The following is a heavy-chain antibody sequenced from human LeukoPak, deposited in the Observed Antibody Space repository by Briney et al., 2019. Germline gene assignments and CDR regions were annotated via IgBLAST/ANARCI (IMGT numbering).Heavy chain of an antibody. D-gene: IGHD3-10*01. V-gene: IGHV4-34*01. J-gene: IGHJ4*02. CDR1: GGSFSGYY. Sequence: PSETLSLTCAVYGGSFSGYYWSWIRQPPGKGLEWIGEINHSGSTNYNPSLKSRVTISVDTSKNQFSLKLSSVTAADTAVHYCARLRLWFGELLVPPYDYWGQGTLVTVSS. CDR2: INHSGST. CDR3: ARLRLWFGELLVPPYDY.